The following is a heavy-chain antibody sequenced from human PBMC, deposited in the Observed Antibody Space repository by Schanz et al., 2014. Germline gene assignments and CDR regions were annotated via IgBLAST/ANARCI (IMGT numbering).Heavy chain of an antibody. CDR3: VSSGSYSSYAL. Sequence: QVQLVDSGGGLVKPGKSLRLSCTASGFTFSSYAMSWVRQAPGKGLEWVAAITTAGTKMYYADSVRGRFTISRDNSKNTLYLQMNSLRAEDTAVYHCVSSGSYSSYALWGQGTLVTVSS. J-gene: IGHJ4*02. V-gene: IGHV3-30-3*01. D-gene: IGHD3-10*01. CDR2: ITTAGTKM. CDR1: GFTFSSYA.